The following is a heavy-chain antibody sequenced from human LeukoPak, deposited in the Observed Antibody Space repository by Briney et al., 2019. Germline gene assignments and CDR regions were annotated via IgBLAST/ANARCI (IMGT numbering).Heavy chain of an antibody. J-gene: IGHJ4*02. CDR1: GFTFSSYA. CDR2: ISGSGGST. Sequence: PGGSLRLSCAASGFTFSSYAMSWVRQAPGKGLEWVSAISGSGGSTYYADSVKGRFTISRDNSKSTLYQQMNSLRAEDTAVYYCAKSLTVTTRIHSIDPRGQGTLVTVSS. CDR3: AKSLTVTTRIHSIDP. D-gene: IGHD4-17*01. V-gene: IGHV3-23*01.